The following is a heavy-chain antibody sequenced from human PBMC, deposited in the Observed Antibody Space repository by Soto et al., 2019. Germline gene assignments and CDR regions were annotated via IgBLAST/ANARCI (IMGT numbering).Heavy chain of an antibody. D-gene: IGHD6-13*01. CDR1: GGSVSSGSYY. J-gene: IGHJ6*02. CDR3: ALAAAGKRGHYYYYYGIDV. V-gene: IGHV4-61*01. Sequence: SETLSLTCTVSGGSVSSGSYYWSWIRQPPGKGLEWIGYIYYSGSTNYNPSLKGRVTISVDTSKNQFSLKLSSVTAADTAVYYCALAAAGKRGHYYYYYGIDVWGQGTTVTVSS. CDR2: IYYSGST.